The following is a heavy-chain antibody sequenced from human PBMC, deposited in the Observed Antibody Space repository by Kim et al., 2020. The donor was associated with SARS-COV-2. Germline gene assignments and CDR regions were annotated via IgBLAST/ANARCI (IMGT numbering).Heavy chain of an antibody. J-gene: IGHJ4*02. CDR3: ARELRYSTNSGKGVLDS. D-gene: IGHD6-13*01. Sequence: ASVKVSCKASESDFTKYALNWVRQAPGQGLEWMGRINTNTGSPTYAQGFTGRFVFSLDTGVSTAFLLISSLKTEDTAIYYCARELRYSTNSGKGVLDSWGQGSLVTVSS. CDR1: ESDFTKYA. CDR2: INTNTGSP. V-gene: IGHV7-4-1*02.